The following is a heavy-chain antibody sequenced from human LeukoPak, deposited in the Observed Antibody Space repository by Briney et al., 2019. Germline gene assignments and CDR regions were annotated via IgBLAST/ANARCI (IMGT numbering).Heavy chain of an antibody. J-gene: IGHJ6*02. D-gene: IGHD1-1*01. CDR3: ASELETVSGGTSYGMDV. Sequence: ASVKVSCTVSGYTLTELSMHWVRQAPGKGLEWMGGFDPEDGETIYAQKFQGRVTMTEDTSTDTAYMELSSLRSEDTAVYYCASELETVSGGTSYGMDVWGQGTTVTVSS. CDR1: GYTLTELS. V-gene: IGHV1-24*01. CDR2: FDPEDGET.